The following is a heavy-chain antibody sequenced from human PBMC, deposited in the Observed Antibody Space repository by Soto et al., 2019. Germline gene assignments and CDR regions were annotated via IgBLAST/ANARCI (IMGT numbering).Heavy chain of an antibody. V-gene: IGHV6-1*01. CDR3: ARAAEHSSSSGFDY. D-gene: IGHD6-6*01. CDR2: TYYRSQWYN. Sequence: SQTLSLTCVISGDSVSSNSAAWNWSRQSPSRGLEWLGRTYYRSQWYNDYAVSVKSRITINPDTSKNQFSLQLNSVTPEDTAVYYCARAAEHSSSSGFDYWGQGTLVTVSS. J-gene: IGHJ4*02. CDR1: GDSVSSNSAA.